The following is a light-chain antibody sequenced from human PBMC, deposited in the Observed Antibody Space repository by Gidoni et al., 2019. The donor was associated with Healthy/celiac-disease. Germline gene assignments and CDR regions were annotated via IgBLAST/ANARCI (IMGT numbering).Light chain of an antibody. CDR1: QSVSRSY. V-gene: IGKV3-20*01. J-gene: IGKJ1*01. CDR2: GAS. Sequence: IVFTQSPGTLSLSPGERATLSCRASQSVSRSYLAWYQQKPGQAPRLLIYGASSRATGIPDRFSGSGSGTDFTLTISRLEPEDFAVYYCQQYGSSPRTFGQGTKVEIK. CDR3: QQYGSSPRT.